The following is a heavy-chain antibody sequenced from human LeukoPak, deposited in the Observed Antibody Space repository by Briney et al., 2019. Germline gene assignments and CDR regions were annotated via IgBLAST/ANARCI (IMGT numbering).Heavy chain of an antibody. CDR1: GYTFNIYP. D-gene: IGHD3-22*01. J-gene: IGHJ4*02. V-gene: IGHV3-30*02. CDR2: IQVDGANT. Sequence: PGGSLRLSYAASGYTFNIYPMYWVREPPGEGLEWGALIQVDGANTKYAESVRGRYTISRDNSKSTVYLQMNSLKPDDTAVYYCATQTITLVVVISPFDYWGQGALVTVSS. CDR3: ATQTITLVVVISPFDY.